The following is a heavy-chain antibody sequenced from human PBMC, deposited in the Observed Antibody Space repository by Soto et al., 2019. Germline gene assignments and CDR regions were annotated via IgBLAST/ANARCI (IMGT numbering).Heavy chain of an antibody. V-gene: IGHV3-74*01. CDR3: ARETSSFNDY. CDR2: IDGDGSRT. D-gene: IGHD2-2*01. CDR1: GFTFSGYW. J-gene: IGHJ4*02. Sequence: GGSLRLSCAASGFTFSGYWMHWVRQAPGKGLVWVSRIDGDGSRTNYADSVKGRFTISRDNAKNTLYLQMNSLRAEDTAVYYCARETSSFNDYWGQGTLVTVSS.